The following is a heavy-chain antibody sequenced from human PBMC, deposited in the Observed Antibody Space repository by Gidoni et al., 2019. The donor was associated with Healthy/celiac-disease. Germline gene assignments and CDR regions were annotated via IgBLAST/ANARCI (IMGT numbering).Heavy chain of an antibody. J-gene: IGHJ4*02. V-gene: IGHV3-21*01. CDR3: ARVEGYSSGWFDY. CDR2: ISSSSTYI. D-gene: IGHD6-19*01. Sequence: EMHLVVSGGGLVKPGGSLRLSCAAYGFPFSSYIMNWVRQAPGKGLEWVSSISSSSTYIYYADSLKGRFTISRDNAKNSLYLQMNRLRAEDTAVYYCARVEGYSSGWFDYWGQGTLVTVSS. CDR1: GFPFSSYI.